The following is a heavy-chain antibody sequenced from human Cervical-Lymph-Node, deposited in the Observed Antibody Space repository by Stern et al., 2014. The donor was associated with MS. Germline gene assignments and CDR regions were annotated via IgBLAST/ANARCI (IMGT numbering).Heavy chain of an antibody. CDR2: IHTVGTT. Sequence: VQLVESGGGLVQPGGSLRISCEASGFPVGASYMNWVRQAPGKGLEWVSRIHTVGTTHYADSVKGRFTISRANAKNALYLQMDRLTVEDTAVYYCAREIAGRRFEDWGRGTLVAVSP. V-gene: IGHV3-66*01. J-gene: IGHJ4*02. CDR3: AREIAGRRFED. CDR1: GFPVGASY. D-gene: IGHD6-6*01.